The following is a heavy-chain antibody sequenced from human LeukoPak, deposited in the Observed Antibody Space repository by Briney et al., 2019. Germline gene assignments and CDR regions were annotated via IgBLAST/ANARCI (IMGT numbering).Heavy chain of an antibody. J-gene: IGHJ4*02. CDR2: IWYDGSNK. V-gene: IGHV3-30*02. CDR3: AKDLGGDRTRPHFDY. CDR1: GFTFSSYG. Sequence: GGSLRLSCAASGFTFSSYGMHWVRQAPGKGLEWVAVIWYDGSNKYYVDSVRGRFTISRDNSKNTLYLQMNSLRAEDTAVYYCAKDLGGDRTRPHFDYWGQGTLVTVSS. D-gene: IGHD1-1*01.